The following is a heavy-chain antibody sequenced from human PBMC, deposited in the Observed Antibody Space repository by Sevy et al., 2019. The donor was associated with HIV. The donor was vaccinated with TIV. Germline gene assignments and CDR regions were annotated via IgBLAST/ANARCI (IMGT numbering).Heavy chain of an antibody. D-gene: IGHD3-10*01. J-gene: IGHJ4*02. CDR2: VYHSGTA. V-gene: IGHV4-38-2*02. Sequence: SETLSLTCTVSGYSITSGFLWGWIRQPPGKGLEWIGSVYHSGTAYNNPSVNSRVIVSVDTSKNQFSLKLNSVTAADTAVYYCARHSHGSGTYYVPFDSWGRGTLVTVSS. CDR1: GYSITSGFL. CDR3: ARHSHGSGTYYVPFDS.